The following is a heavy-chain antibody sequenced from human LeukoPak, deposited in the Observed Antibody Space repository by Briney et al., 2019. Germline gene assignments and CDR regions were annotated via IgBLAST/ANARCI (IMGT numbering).Heavy chain of an antibody. CDR2: IIPIFGTA. J-gene: IGHJ4*02. CDR1: RGTFSSYA. CDR3: ARDHYSGTIPVDY. Sequence: SVKVSCKASRGTFSSYAISWVRQAPGQGLEWMGGIIPIFGTANYAQKFQGRVTITTDESTSTAYMELSSLRSEDTAVYYCARDHYSGTIPVDYWGQGTLVTVSS. D-gene: IGHD1-26*01. V-gene: IGHV1-69*05.